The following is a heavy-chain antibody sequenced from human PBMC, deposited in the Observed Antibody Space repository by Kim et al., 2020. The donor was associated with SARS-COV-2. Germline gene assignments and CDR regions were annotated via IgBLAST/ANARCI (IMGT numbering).Heavy chain of an antibody. Sequence: GGSLRLSCAASGFAFSNYGVHWVRQAPGKGLEWVALISYDGNNKYYADSVKGRFTGSRDNSKNTLYLQINSLRAEDTAVYYCAKDRWFAGKGNMDVWGQG. CDR2: ISYDGNNK. CDR3: AKDRWFAGKGNMDV. J-gene: IGHJ6*02. CDR1: GFAFSNYG. D-gene: IGHD3-16*01. V-gene: IGHV3-30*18.